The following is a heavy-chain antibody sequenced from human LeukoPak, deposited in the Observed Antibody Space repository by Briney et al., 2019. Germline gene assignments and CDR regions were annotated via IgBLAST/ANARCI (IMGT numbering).Heavy chain of an antibody. CDR1: GGSISTYY. Sequence: KPSETLSLTCTVSGGSISTYYWSWIRQPPGKGLEWIGYSYYSGSTNYNPSLKSRGTISVDTSKNQFSLKLSSVAPADTAVYYCARGRYYDSGGYSLNDAFDIWGQGTMVTVSS. CDR2: SYYSGST. J-gene: IGHJ3*02. D-gene: IGHD3-22*01. V-gene: IGHV4-59*01. CDR3: ARGRYYDSGGYSLNDAFDI.